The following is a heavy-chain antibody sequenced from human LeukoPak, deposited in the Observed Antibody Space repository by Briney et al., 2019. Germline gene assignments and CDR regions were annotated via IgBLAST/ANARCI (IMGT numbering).Heavy chain of an antibody. Sequence: AASEKVSCKASGYTFTSYDINWVRQATGQGLEWMGWMNPNSGNTGYAQKFQGRVTMTRNTSISTAYMELSSLRSEDTAVYYCARGQRYCSSTSCEGYYYYYGMDVWGQGTTVTVSS. D-gene: IGHD2-2*01. J-gene: IGHJ6*02. V-gene: IGHV1-8*01. CDR1: GYTFTSYD. CDR3: ARGQRYCSSTSCEGYYYYYGMDV. CDR2: MNPNSGNT.